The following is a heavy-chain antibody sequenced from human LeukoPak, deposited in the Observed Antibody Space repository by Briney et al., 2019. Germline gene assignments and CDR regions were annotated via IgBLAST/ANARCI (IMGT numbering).Heavy chain of an antibody. V-gene: IGHV4-38-2*02. CDR2: IYHSGST. CDR1: GYSISSGYY. Sequence: SETLSLTCTVSGYSISSGYYWGWIRQPPGKGLEWIGSIYHSGSTYYNPSLKSRVTISVDTSKNQFSLKLSSVTAADTAVYYCARDLLWFGELSWFDPWGQGTLVTVSS. J-gene: IGHJ5*02. CDR3: ARDLLWFGELSWFDP. D-gene: IGHD3-10*01.